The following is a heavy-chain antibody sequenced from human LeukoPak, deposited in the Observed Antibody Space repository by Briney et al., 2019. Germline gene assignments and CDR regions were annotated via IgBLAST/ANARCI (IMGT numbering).Heavy chain of an antibody. D-gene: IGHD6-13*01. CDR1: GFTFSSYG. Sequence: GRSLRLSCAASGFTFSSYGMHWVRQAPGKGLEWVAVISYDGSNKYYADSVKGRFTISRDNSKNTLYLQMNSLRAEDTAVYYCAKQQLIDYWGQGTLVTVSS. J-gene: IGHJ4*02. CDR3: AKQQLIDY. V-gene: IGHV3-30*18. CDR2: ISYDGSNK.